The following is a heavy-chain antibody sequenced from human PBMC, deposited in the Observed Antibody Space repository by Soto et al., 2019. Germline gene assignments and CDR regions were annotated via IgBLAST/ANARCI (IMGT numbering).Heavy chain of an antibody. CDR3: ARDPQYYYDSSGSLFDY. J-gene: IGHJ4*02. Sequence: ASVKVSCEASGYTFTSYDIHWVRQAPGQGLEWMGIINPSGGSTIYAQKFQGRVTMTRDTSTSTVYMELSSLRSEDTAVYYCARDPQYYYDSSGSLFDYWGQGTLVTVSS. D-gene: IGHD3-22*01. CDR1: GYTFTSYD. V-gene: IGHV1-46*01. CDR2: INPSGGST.